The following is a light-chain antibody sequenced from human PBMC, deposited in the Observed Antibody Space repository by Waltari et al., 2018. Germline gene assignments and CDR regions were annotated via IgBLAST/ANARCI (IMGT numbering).Light chain of an antibody. CDR3: QQYNKWPRT. Sequence: EIVMTQSPATLSVSPGERATLSCRASQSLGSDLAWYQQKHGQAPRLLIYGASARATGIPARFSGSGSGTEFTLLISSLQSEDSAVYYCQQYNKWPRTFGQGTKLEVK. CDR1: QSLGSD. J-gene: IGKJ2*02. V-gene: IGKV3-15*01. CDR2: GAS.